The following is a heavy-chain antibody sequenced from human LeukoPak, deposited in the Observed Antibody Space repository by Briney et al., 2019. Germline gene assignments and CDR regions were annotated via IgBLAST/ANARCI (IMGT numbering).Heavy chain of an antibody. V-gene: IGHV3-7*03. CDR2: IKQDGSEK. Sequence: GGSLRLSCAASGFTFSSYWMSWVRQAPGKGLEWVANIKQDGSEKYYVDSVKGRFTISRDNAKNSLYLQMNSLRAEDTAVYYCARGWEDSSGWSFDYWGQGTLVTVSS. D-gene: IGHD6-19*01. J-gene: IGHJ4*02. CDR1: GFTFSSYW. CDR3: ARGWEDSSGWSFDY.